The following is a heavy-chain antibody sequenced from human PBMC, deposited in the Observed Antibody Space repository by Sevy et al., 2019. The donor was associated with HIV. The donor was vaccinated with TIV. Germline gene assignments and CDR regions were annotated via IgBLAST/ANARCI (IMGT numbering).Heavy chain of an antibody. CDR2: ISYDGSNK. CDR3: ARGTKWEPPSAEYFQH. J-gene: IGHJ1*01. V-gene: IGHV3-30-3*01. Sequence: GGSLRLSCAASGFTFSSYAMHWVRQAPGKGLEWVAVISYDGSNKYYADSVKGRFTISRDNSKNTLYLQMNSLRAEDTAVYYCARGTKWEPPSAEYFQHWGQRTLVTVSS. D-gene: IGHD1-26*01. CDR1: GFTFSSYA.